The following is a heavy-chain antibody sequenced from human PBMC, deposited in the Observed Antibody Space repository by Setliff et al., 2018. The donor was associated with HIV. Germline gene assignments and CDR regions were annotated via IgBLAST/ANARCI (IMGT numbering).Heavy chain of an antibody. Sequence: SETLSLTCAVSGGSISSNHWWSWVRQPPGKGLGWIGEMHHSGSNNYNPSLTSRVIISVDKSNNLYFLNFTSVTAADTAVYYCARGDPLSFLDYWGQGTLVTVPQ. CDR3: ARGDPLSFLDY. V-gene: IGHV4-4*02. J-gene: IGHJ4*02. CDR2: MHHSGSN. CDR1: GGSISSNHW.